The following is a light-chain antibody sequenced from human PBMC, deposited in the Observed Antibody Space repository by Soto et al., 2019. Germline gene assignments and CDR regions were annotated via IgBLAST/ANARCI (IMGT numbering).Light chain of an antibody. CDR2: DVS. CDR3: SPYTTTSTVV. Sequence: QSALTQPASVSGSPGQSITISCIGTSSDVGSHKYVSWYQQYPSKAPKLMIFDVSNRPPWVSDRFSGSKSGNTASLTISGLQAEDEADYYCSPYTTTSTVVFGGGTKLTVL. J-gene: IGLJ2*01. V-gene: IGLV2-14*01. CDR1: SSDVGSHKY.